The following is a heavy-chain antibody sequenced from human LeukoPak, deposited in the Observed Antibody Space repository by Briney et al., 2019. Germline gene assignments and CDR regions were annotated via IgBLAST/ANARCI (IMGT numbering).Heavy chain of an antibody. CDR2: IYHSGST. Sequence: SETLSLTCAVSGYSISSGYYWGWIRQPPGKGLEWIGSIYHSGSTYYNPSLKSRVTISVDTSKNQFSLKLSSVTAADTAVYYCARHKGRELLRDDASDIWGQGTMVTASS. CDR3: ARHKGRELLRDDASDI. D-gene: IGHD1-26*01. J-gene: IGHJ3*02. CDR1: GYSISSGYY. V-gene: IGHV4-38-2*01.